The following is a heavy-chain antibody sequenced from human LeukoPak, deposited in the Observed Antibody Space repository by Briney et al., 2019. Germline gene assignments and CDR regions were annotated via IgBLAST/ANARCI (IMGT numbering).Heavy chain of an antibody. Sequence: ASVKVSCKASGYTFTGYYMHWVRQAPGQGLEWMGRVNPNNGVPNYAQKFQGRVTMTRDTAISTAYMELSSLRSDDTAVYFCAREVGYSSSYYGRFDPWGLGTLVTVSS. CDR2: VNPNNGVP. J-gene: IGHJ5*02. V-gene: IGHV1-2*06. CDR1: GYTFTGYY. D-gene: IGHD2-2*01. CDR3: AREVGYSSSYYGRFDP.